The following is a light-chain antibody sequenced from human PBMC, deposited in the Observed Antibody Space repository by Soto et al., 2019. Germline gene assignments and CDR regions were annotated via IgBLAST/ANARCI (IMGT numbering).Light chain of an antibody. V-gene: IGLV1-44*01. CDR3: AAWDDSLNGYG. CDR1: SSNIGSNS. J-gene: IGLJ1*01. CDR2: SND. Sequence: QSVLTQPPSASGTPGQRVTISCSGSSSNIGSNSVNWYQQLPGTAPKLLIYSNDRRPSGVPDRFSGSKSGTSASLAISGLQSEDEADYYCAAWDDSLNGYGFGTGTQLTVL.